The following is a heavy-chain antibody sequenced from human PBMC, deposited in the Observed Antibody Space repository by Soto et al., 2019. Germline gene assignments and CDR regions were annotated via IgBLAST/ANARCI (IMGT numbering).Heavy chain of an antibody. Sequence: QVQLVQSGAEVKKPGASVKVSCKASGYTFTSYGISWVRQAPGQGLEWMGWISAYNGNTNYAQKLQGRVTMTTDTSTSTANMELRSLRSDDTAVYYCARRRYYDSSGYSDAFDIWGQGTMVTVSS. CDR3: ARRRYYDSSGYSDAFDI. D-gene: IGHD3-22*01. CDR2: ISAYNGNT. V-gene: IGHV1-18*01. J-gene: IGHJ3*02. CDR1: GYTFTSYG.